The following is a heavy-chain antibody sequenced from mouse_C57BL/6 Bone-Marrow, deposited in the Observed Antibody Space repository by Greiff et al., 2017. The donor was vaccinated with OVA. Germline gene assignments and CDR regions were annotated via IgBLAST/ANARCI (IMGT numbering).Heavy chain of an antibody. Sequence: QVQLQQSGAELARPGASVKLSCKASGYTFTSYGISWVKQRTGQGLEWIGEIYPRSGNTYYNEKFKGKATLTADKSSSTAYMELRSLTSEDSAVYFCARGIYYGSGYAMDYWGRGTSVTVSS. D-gene: IGHD1-1*01. V-gene: IGHV1-81*01. J-gene: IGHJ4*01. CDR3: ARGIYYGSGYAMDY. CDR2: IYPRSGNT. CDR1: GYTFTSYG.